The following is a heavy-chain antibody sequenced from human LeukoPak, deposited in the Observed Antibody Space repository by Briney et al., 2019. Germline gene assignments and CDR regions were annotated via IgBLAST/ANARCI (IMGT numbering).Heavy chain of an antibody. D-gene: IGHD3-22*01. V-gene: IGHV5-51*01. Sequence: GESLKISCKGSGYSFTNYWIGWVRQMPGKGLEWMGIIYPDDSDTRYSPSFQGQVTISADKSISTAYLQWRSLKASDTAMYYCARRSYYDSGGYYYDFWGQGTLVTVSS. J-gene: IGHJ4*02. CDR2: IYPDDSDT. CDR3: ARRSYYDSGGYYYDF. CDR1: GYSFTNYW.